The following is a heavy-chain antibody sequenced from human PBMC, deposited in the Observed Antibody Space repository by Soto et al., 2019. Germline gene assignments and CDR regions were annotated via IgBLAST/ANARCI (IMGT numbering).Heavy chain of an antibody. CDR1: GFTFSTYA. V-gene: IGHV3-23*01. J-gene: IGHJ4*02. Sequence: EVQLLESGGGLVEPGGSLRLSCAASGFTFSTYAMGWVRQAPGKGLEWVSGISANAGATNYADSVKGRFTISRDNSKNTLYLQMDSLTVEDTAVYYSAKDLIFLALRKDLFEYWVQGTLATVSS. D-gene: IGHD2-15*01. CDR2: ISANAGAT. CDR3: AKDLIFLALRKDLFEY.